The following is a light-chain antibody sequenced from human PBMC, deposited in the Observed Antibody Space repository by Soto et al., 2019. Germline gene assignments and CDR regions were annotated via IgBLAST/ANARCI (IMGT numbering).Light chain of an antibody. V-gene: IGKV1-5*03. CDR2: KAS. CDR3: QQYNSSPCT. Sequence: DIQMTQSPSTLSASVGDRVTITCRASQSISSWLAWYQQKPGKAPKLLIYKASSLESGVPSRFSVSGYGTEFTRTISSLQLDDFVTYYCQQYNSSPCTFGPGTKVDIK. J-gene: IGKJ3*01. CDR1: QSISSW.